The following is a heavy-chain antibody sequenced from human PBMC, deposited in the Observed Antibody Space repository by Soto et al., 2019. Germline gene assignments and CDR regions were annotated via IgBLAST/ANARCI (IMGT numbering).Heavy chain of an antibody. CDR2: LSQSGST. J-gene: IGHJ4*02. CDR1: GYSISRGYS. CDR3: VRHTGSSSSAPFDY. D-gene: IGHD6-6*01. V-gene: IGHV4-38-2*01. Sequence: PSETLSLTCAVSGYSISRGYSWGWIRQPPQKGLEWIGSLSQSGSTNYNPSLKSRVTISVDASKNQLSLRLSSVTAADTAVYYCVRHTGSSSSAPFDYWGQGTLVTISS.